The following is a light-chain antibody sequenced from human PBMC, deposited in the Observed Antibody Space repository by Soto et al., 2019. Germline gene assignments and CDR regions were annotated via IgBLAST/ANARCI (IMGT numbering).Light chain of an antibody. V-gene: IGKV1-39*01. CDR3: QQSYSSPYT. J-gene: IGKJ2*01. CDR2: VAS. Sequence: DLQMTQSPSSLSASVGVRVTITCGASQSIRNYVNWYQQKPGKAPKFLIYVASTLQIGVPSRFSGSGSGTDFTLTISSLQPEDFATYYCQQSYSSPYTFGPGTKLEIK. CDR1: QSIRNY.